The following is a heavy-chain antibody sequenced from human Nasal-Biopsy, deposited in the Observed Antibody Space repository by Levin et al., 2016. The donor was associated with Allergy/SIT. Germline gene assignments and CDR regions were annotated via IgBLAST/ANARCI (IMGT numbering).Heavy chain of an antibody. J-gene: IGHJ3*01. V-gene: IGHV4-4*02. CDR1: GDFTRNSDM. Sequence: SETLSLTCSVFGDFTRNSDMWDWVRQAPGKGLEWVGEISQSGITNYNPSLKSRVVISIDRAKKVFSLKLSSVTAADTAVYFCARFGHRQYYRDSSGSSRAGAFDVWGRGTVVTVSS. CDR3: ARFGHRQYYRDSSGSSRAGAFDV. CDR2: ISQSGIT. D-gene: IGHD3-22*01.